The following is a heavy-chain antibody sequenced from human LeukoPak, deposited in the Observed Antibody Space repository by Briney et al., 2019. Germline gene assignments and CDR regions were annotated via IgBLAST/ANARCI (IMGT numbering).Heavy chain of an antibody. J-gene: IGHJ4*02. V-gene: IGHV3-21*01. CDR2: ISSSSSYI. CDR3: ARGGASSYYDSSGYSDY. CDR1: GFTFSSYS. D-gene: IGHD3-22*01. Sequence: GRSLRLSCAASGFTFSSYSMNWVRQAPGKGLEWVSSISSSSSYIYYADSVKGRFTISRDNAKNSLYLQMNSLRAEDTAVYYCARGGASSYYDSSGYSDYWGQGTLVTVSS.